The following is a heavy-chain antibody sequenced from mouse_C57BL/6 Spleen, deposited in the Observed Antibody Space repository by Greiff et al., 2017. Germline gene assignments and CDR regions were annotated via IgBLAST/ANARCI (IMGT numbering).Heavy chain of an antibody. J-gene: IGHJ4*01. CDR3: ARGPTVVARSMDY. D-gene: IGHD1-1*01. V-gene: IGHV1-69*02. Sequence: QVQLQQPGAELVRPGASVKLSCKASGYTFTSYWMHWVKQRPGQGLEWIGEIDPSASDTNYNQKFKGKAKLTVDKSSSTAYMQLSSLTSEDSAVYYCARGPTVVARSMDYWGQGTSVTVSS. CDR2: IDPSASDT. CDR1: GYTFTSYW.